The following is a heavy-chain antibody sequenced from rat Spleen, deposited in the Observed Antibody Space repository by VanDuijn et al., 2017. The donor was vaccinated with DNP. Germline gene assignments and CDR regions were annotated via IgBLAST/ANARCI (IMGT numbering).Heavy chain of an antibody. CDR3: AGRPPPTRGPFDY. CDR2: ITNTGDST. J-gene: IGHJ2*01. V-gene: IGHV5-7*01. Sequence: EVQLVESGGGLVQPGRSLKLSCAASGFTFRDHNMAWVRQAPKKGLEWVASITNTGDSTYYSDSVKGRFSISRDNAKSTLYLQMDSLRSEDTATYYCAGRPPPTRGPFDYWGQGVTVTVSS. D-gene: IGHD1-4*01. CDR1: GFTFRDHN.